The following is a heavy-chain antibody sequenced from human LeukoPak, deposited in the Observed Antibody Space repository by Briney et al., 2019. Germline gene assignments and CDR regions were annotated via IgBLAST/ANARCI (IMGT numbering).Heavy chain of an antibody. CDR3: ARDRGVVRGVIISDAFDI. CDR2: IYYTGNT. CDR1: GGSTSSYY. J-gene: IGHJ3*02. V-gene: IGHV4-59*12. D-gene: IGHD3-10*01. Sequence: SETLSLTCTVSGGSTSSYYWSWIRQPPGKGLEWIGYIYYTGNTNYNPSLKSRVTISIDTSKNQFSLNLNSVTAADTAVYYCARDRGVVRGVIISDAFDIRGQGTMVTVSS.